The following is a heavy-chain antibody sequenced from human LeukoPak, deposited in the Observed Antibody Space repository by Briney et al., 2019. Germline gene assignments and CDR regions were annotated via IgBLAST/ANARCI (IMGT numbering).Heavy chain of an antibody. CDR3: AREGTSSSPRNWFDP. V-gene: IGHV1-18*01. CDR2: ISAYNGNT. J-gene: IGHJ5*02. D-gene: IGHD6-13*01. CDR1: GYTFTSYG. Sequence: ASVKVSCKASGYTFTSYGISWVRQAPGQGLEWMGWISAYNGNTNYAQKLQGRVTMTTDTSTSTVYMELSILRSEDTAVYYCAREGTSSSPRNWFDPWGQGTLVTVSS.